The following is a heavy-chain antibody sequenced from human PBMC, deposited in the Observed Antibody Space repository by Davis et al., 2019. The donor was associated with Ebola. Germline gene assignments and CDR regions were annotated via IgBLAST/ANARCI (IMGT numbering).Heavy chain of an antibody. Sequence: MPSETLSLTCTVSGGSISSSSYYWNCIRPPPGKGLQWIGEINHSGSTNYNPSLKSPVTTSVDTSKNQFSLKLNSVTAADTAVYYCARGIYDSSSSRSDYSDSWGQGTLVTVSS. V-gene: IGHV4-39*07. CDR2: INHSGST. CDR1: GGSISSSSYY. J-gene: IGHJ4*02. CDR3: ARGIYDSSSSRSDYSDS. D-gene: IGHD3-22*01.